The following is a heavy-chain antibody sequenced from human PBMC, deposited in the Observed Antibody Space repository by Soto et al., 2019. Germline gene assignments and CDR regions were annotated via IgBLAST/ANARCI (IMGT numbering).Heavy chain of an antibody. CDR1: GYTFTSNY. D-gene: IGHD3-22*01. Sequence: ASVKVSCKASGYTFTSNYMHWVRQAPGQGLEWMGIINPSGGSTSHAQKFQGRVTMTRDTSTSTVYMELSSLRSEDTAVYYCARDLRNYYDSSGYYSYWGQGTLVTVSS. V-gene: IGHV1-46*01. CDR3: ARDLRNYYDSSGYYSY. CDR2: INPSGGST. J-gene: IGHJ4*02.